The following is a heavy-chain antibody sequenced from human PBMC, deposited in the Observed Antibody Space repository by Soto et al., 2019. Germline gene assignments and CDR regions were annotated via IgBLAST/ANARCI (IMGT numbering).Heavy chain of an antibody. CDR2: IYYSGST. CDR3: AREAGGYDFWSGYYFGFDP. CDR1: GGSLRIYY. J-gene: IGHJ5*02. Sequence: SEALSLGCTVSGGSLRIYYWNWIRQPPGKVLEWIGYIYYSGSTNYNPSLKSRVTISVDTSKNQFSLKLSSVTAADTAVYYCAREAGGYDFWSGYYFGFDPWGQGTLVTVSS. D-gene: IGHD3-3*01. V-gene: IGHV4-59*01.